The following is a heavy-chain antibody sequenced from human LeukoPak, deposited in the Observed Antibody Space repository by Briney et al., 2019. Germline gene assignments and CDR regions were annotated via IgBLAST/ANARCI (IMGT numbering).Heavy chain of an antibody. D-gene: IGHD3-9*01. J-gene: IGHJ1*01. V-gene: IGHV1-24*01. CDR2: FDPEDGET. CDR1: GYTLTELS. Sequence: ASVKVSCKVSGYTLTELSMHWVRPAPGKGLEWMGGFDPEDGETIYAQKFQGRVTMTEDTSTDTAYMELSSVRSDDTAVYYCATEYDILTGYYSRPEYFQHWGQGTLVTVSS. CDR3: ATEYDILTGYYSRPEYFQH.